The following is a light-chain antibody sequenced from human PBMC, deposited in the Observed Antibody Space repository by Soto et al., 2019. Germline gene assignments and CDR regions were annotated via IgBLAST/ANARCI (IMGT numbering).Light chain of an antibody. CDR2: GAS. J-gene: IGKJ4*01. Sequence: EIVLTQSPGTLSLSPGERATLSCRASQSVSSSYLAWYQQKPGQAPRLLIYGASIRATGIPDRFSGSGSGPDFTLTISRLEPEDFAVYYCQQYDSSPLTFGGGTKVEIK. V-gene: IGKV3-20*01. CDR1: QSVSSSY. CDR3: QQYDSSPLT.